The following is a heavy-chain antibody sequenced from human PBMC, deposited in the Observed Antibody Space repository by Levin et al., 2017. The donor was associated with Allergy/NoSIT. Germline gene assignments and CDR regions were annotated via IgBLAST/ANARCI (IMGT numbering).Heavy chain of an antibody. CDR3: ARLAVADAFDI. V-gene: IGHV3-21*01. CDR2: ISPSSSYI. J-gene: IGHJ3*02. Sequence: RGESLKISCAASAFTFSSYSMNWVRQAPGKGLEWVSSISPSSSYIYYADSVKGRFTISRDNAKNSLYLQMNSLRAEDTAVYYCARLAVADAFDIWGQGTMVTVSS. D-gene: IGHD6-19*01. CDR1: AFTFSSYS.